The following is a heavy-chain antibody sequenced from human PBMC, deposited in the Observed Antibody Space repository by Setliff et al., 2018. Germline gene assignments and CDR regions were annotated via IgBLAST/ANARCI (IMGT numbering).Heavy chain of an antibody. CDR2: IFHSGST. CDR3: ARERYFDWFFED. J-gene: IGHJ4*01. CDR1: GGSFSDYY. D-gene: IGHD3-9*01. Sequence: SETLSLTCTVYGGSFSDYYWGWVRQPPGKGLEWLGNIFHSGSTYYNPTLNSRVTMSVDTSKNQFSLKLGSVTAADTAVYYCARERYFDWFFEDWGHGTLVTVSS. V-gene: IGHV4-34*10.